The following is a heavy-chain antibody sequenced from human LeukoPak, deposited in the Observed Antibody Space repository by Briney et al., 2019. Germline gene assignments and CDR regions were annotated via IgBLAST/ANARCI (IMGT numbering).Heavy chain of an antibody. CDR2: INPHSGGT. Sequence: ASVKVSCKASGYSFTDYYMHWVRQAPGQGLEWVGWINPHSGGTNYAQKFQGRVTMTRDTSISTAYMEMSRLRSDDTAVYNCARDSNSSGWFLYYAMDVWGQGTTVTVSS. V-gene: IGHV1-2*02. CDR1: GYSFTDYY. J-gene: IGHJ6*02. CDR3: ARDSNSSGWFLYYAMDV. D-gene: IGHD6-19*01.